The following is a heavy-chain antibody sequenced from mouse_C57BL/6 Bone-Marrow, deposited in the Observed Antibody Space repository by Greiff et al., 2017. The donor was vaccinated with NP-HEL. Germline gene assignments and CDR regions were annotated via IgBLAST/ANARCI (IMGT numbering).Heavy chain of an antibody. Sequence: QVQLQQPGAELVKPGASVKLSCKASGYTFTSYWMQWVKQRPGQGLEWIGEIDPSDSYTNYNQKFKGKATLTVDTSSSTAYMQLSSLTSEDSAVYYCAREDYYGSSYDWYFDGWGTGTTVTVSS. CDR2: IDPSDSYT. CDR1: GYTFTSYW. V-gene: IGHV1-50*01. CDR3: AREDYYGSSYDWYFDG. J-gene: IGHJ1*03. D-gene: IGHD1-1*01.